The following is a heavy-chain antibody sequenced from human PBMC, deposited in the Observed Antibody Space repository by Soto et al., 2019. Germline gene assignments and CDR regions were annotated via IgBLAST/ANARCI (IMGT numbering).Heavy chain of an antibody. V-gene: IGHV3-33*01. D-gene: IGHD6-13*01. CDR1: GFTLTNSG. Sequence: PGGSLRLSCAASGFTLTNSGMHWVRQAPGKGLEWVAVIWSDGLNKYYADSVKGRFTISRDTSENTLYLQMNSLRAEDTAVYYCARDLGSSPFDYWGQGTLVTVSS. CDR3: ARDLGSSPFDY. CDR2: IWSDGLNK. J-gene: IGHJ4*02.